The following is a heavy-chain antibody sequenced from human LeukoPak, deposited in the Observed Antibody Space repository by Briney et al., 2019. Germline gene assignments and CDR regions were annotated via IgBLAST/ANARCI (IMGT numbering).Heavy chain of an antibody. D-gene: IGHD6-19*01. CDR2: IYHSGST. CDR1: GYSISTGYY. J-gene: IGHJ4*02. V-gene: IGHV4-38-2*02. CDR3: ARDRSGPGEFDY. Sequence: SETLSLTCTVSGYSISTGYYWGWIRQPPGKGLEWIGNIYHSGSTYYNPSLKTRVTISLDTSENQFSLKLSSVTAADTAGYYCARDRSGPGEFDYWGQGTLVTVSS.